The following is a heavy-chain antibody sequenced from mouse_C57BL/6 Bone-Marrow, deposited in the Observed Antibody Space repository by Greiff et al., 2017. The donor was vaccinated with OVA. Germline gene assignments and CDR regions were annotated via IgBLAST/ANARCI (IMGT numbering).Heavy chain of an antibody. CDR2: INPNNGGT. CDR3: ARKTYYGSRWYFDY. J-gene: IGHJ2*01. CDR1: GYTFTDYN. V-gene: IGHV1-18*01. Sequence: DVKLQESGPELVKPGASVKIPCKASGYTFTDYNMDWVKQSHGKSLEWIGDINPNNGGTIYNQKFKGKATLTVDKSSSTAYMELRSLTSEDTAVYYCARKTYYGSRWYFDYWGQGTTLTVSS. D-gene: IGHD1-1*01.